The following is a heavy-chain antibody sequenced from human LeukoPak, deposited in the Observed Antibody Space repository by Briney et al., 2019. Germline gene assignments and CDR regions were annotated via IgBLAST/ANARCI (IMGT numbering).Heavy chain of an antibody. CDR1: GFSFSSYS. CDR2: ISHTGSTM. J-gene: IGHJ6*02. V-gene: IGHV3-48*04. Sequence: GGSLRLSCAASGFSFSSYSMNWVRQAPGKGLEWVSYISHTGSTMSYADSVKGRFTISRDNARNSLYLQMNSLRAEDTAVYYCAIPPLSGTGSSRPLTGMDVWGQGTTVTVSS. CDR3: AIPPLSGTGSSRPLTGMDV. D-gene: IGHD3-10*01.